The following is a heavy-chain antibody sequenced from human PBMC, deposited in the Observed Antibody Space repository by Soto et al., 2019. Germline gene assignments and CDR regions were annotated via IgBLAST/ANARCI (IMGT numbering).Heavy chain of an antibody. CDR1: GFTIDDYG. CDR2: ISWNKATI. V-gene: IGHV3-9*01. Sequence: PGGSLRLSCAASGFTIDDYGMHWVRQSPGKGLEWVSSISWNKATIGYADSVKGRFTISRDNAKNSLYLQMNSLRAEDTAVYYCAREGLYNSPWMGALDYWGQGTLVTVSS. J-gene: IGHJ4*02. D-gene: IGHD1-1*01. CDR3: AREGLYNSPWMGALDY.